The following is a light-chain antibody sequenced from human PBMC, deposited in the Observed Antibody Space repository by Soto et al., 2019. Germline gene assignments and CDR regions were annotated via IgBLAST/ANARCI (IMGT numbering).Light chain of an antibody. CDR3: QHYHSWPLT. Sequence: EIVMTQSPATLSVSPGERATLSCRASQGVGSTLAWYQQKPGQTPRLLIYAASTRATGVPARFSGSGSGKEFTLTINSVQSEDIAVYYCQHYHSWPLTFGGGTKVEIK. J-gene: IGKJ4*01. V-gene: IGKV3-15*01. CDR2: AAS. CDR1: QGVGST.